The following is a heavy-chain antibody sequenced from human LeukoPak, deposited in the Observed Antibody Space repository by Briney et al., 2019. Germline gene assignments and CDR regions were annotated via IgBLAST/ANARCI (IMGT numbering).Heavy chain of an antibody. CDR1: GFTFSSYG. CDR3: AKFAQRYCSGGSCHPFDY. D-gene: IGHD2-15*01. Sequence: PGGSLRLSCAASGFTFSSYGMSWVRQAPGKGLEWVSYISSSGSTIYYADSVKGRFTISRDNSKNTLHLQMNSLRAEDTAAYYCAKFAQRYCSGGSCHPFDYWGQGTLVTVSS. V-gene: IGHV3-23*01. J-gene: IGHJ4*02. CDR2: ISSSGSTI.